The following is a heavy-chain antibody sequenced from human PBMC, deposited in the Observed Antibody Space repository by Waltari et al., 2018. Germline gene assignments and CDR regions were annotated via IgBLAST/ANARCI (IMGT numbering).Heavy chain of an antibody. CDR3: ARERGDWTLDY. V-gene: IGHV3-48*04. J-gene: IGHJ4*02. CDR1: GFTFSNYL. Sequence: EMQLVESGGGLVQPGGSLRLYCAVSGFTFSNYLMTWVRQAPVKGREWVSYISNSSDTTLYADSVKGRFTISRDNAKNSLSLQMDSLRAEDTSVYYCARERGDWTLDYWGQGTLVTVSS. CDR2: ISNSSDTT. D-gene: IGHD1-1*01.